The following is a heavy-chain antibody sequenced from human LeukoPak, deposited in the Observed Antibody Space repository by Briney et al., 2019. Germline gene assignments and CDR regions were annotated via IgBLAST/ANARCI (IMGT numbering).Heavy chain of an antibody. J-gene: IGHJ5*02. Sequence: GGSLRLSCAASGFTYSTCSMNWVRQPPGKGLEWVSYISSGSTTIYYADSVRGRFTISRDDAKNSLYLQMNNLRAEDTAVYYCTRDPHYYDNSGPWGQGTLVTVSS. CDR2: ISSGSTTI. CDR3: TRDPHYYDNSGP. CDR1: GFTYSTCS. V-gene: IGHV3-48*04. D-gene: IGHD3-22*01.